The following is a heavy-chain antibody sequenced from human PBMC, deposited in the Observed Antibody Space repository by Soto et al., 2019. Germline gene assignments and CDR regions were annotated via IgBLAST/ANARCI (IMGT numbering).Heavy chain of an antibody. J-gene: IGHJ4*02. D-gene: IGHD5-12*01. V-gene: IGHV1-69*13. Sequence: ASVKVSCKASGGTFSGYAISWVRQAPGQGLEWMGGIIPIFGTANYAQKFQGRVTITADESTSTAYMELSSLRSEDTAVYYCARDGRFSIAKRDGYNSFDYWGQGTLVTVSS. CDR1: GGTFSGYA. CDR2: IIPIFGTA. CDR3: ARDGRFSIAKRDGYNSFDY.